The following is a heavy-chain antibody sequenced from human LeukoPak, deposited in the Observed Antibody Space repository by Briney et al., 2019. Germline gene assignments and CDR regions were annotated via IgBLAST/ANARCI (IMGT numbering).Heavy chain of an antibody. CDR3: ARAVRGILGCDY. CDR2: ISSSDDYI. V-gene: IGHV3-21*01. CDR1: GFTFSSYS. Sequence: GGSLRLSCAASGFTFSSYSMNWVRQAPGKGLEWVSSISSSDDYIYYADSVKGRFTISRDNAKNSLYLQVNSLRAEDTAVYYCARAVRGILGCDYWGQGTLVTVSS. D-gene: IGHD3-10*01. J-gene: IGHJ4*02.